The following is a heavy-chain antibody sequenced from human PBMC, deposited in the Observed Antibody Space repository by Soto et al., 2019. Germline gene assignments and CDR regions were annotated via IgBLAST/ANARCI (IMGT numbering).Heavy chain of an antibody. CDR3: AREGSEVAAYFDY. Sequence: DLEWIGYIYHSGSTYYNPSLKSRVTISVDRSKNQFSLKLSSVTAADTAVYYCAREGSEVAAYFDYWGQGTLVTVSS. J-gene: IGHJ4*02. D-gene: IGHD2-15*01. CDR2: IYHSGST. V-gene: IGHV4-30-2*01.